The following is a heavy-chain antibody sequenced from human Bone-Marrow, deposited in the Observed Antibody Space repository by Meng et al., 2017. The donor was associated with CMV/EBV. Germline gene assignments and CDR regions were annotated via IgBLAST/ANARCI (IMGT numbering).Heavy chain of an antibody. J-gene: IGHJ6*02. CDR1: GFTFSSYA. CDR3: AKRITIFGVVITTYYYYGMDV. CDR2: ISGSGGST. D-gene: IGHD3-3*01. Sequence: GESLKISCAASGFTFSSYAMSWVRQAPGKGLEWVSAISGSGGSTYYADSVKGRFTISRDNSKNTLYLQMNSLRAEDTAVYYCAKRITIFGVVITTYYYYGMDVWGQGTTVTVSS. V-gene: IGHV3-23*01.